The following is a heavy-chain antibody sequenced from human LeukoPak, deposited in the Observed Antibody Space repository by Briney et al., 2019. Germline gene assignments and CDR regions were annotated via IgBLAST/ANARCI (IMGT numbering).Heavy chain of an antibody. CDR1: GFTFSSYN. CDR2: TSYDGSKK. V-gene: IGHV3-30*18. CDR3: AKPRGLDYYDSSVILDY. D-gene: IGHD3-22*01. J-gene: IGHJ4*02. Sequence: GGSLILSCAASGFTFSSYNMQWVRQAPGKGLEWVAGTSYDGSKKFCADSVKGRFTISRDNSQNTLFLQMNSLRPEDTAVYYCAKPRGLDYYDSSVILDYWGQGTLVTVSS.